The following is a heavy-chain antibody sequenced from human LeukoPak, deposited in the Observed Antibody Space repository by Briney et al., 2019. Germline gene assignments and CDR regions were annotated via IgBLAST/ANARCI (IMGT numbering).Heavy chain of an antibody. CDR1: GYTFTSYY. CDR3: ARVKQDIVLMVYAIGYYGMDV. J-gene: IGHJ6*02. V-gene: IGHV1-2*06. D-gene: IGHD2-8*01. Sequence: ASVKVSCKASGYTFTSYYMHWVRQAPGQGLEWMGRINPNSGGTNYAQKFQGRVTMTRDTSISTAYMELSRLRSDDTAAYYCARVKQDIVLMVYAIGYYGMDVWGQGTTVTVSS. CDR2: INPNSGGT.